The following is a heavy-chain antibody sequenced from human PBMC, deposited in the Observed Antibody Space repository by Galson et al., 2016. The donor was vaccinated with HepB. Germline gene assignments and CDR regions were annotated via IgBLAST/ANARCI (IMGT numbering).Heavy chain of an antibody. CDR1: GFAISNNH. CDR2: IYFDGRT. CDR3: AAAAAANDIDY. D-gene: IGHD6-13*01. J-gene: IGHJ4*02. Sequence: SLRLSCAASGFAISNNHMSWVRQAPGKGLDWVSIIYFDGRTFHADSVKGRFTISRGISKNTVYLQMSSLIAEHTAVYYCAAAAAANDIDYCGQGTQVTVSS. V-gene: IGHV3-53*01.